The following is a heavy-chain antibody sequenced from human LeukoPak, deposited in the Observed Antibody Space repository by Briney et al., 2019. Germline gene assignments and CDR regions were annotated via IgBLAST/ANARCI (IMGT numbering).Heavy chain of an antibody. V-gene: IGHV3-21*01. J-gene: IGHJ5*02. Sequence: GGSLRLSCAASGFTFDDYGMSWVRQAPGKGLEWVSSISSSSSYIYYADSVKGRFTISRDNAKNSLYLQMNSLRAEDTAVYYCARIEYSWNYDARWFDPWGQGTLVTVSS. D-gene: IGHD1-7*01. CDR2: ISSSSSYI. CDR3: ARIEYSWNYDARWFDP. CDR1: GFTFDDYG.